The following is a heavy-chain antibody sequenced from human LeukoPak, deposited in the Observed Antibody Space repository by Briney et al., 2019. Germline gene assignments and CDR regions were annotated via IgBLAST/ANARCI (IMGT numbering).Heavy chain of an antibody. CDR3: ARDSYGADY. V-gene: IGHV3-30*04. CDR2: ISKDASNK. Sequence: PGRSLRLSCAASGFTFSNYAMHWVRQAPDKGLEWVAVISKDASNKYYADSVKGRFTISRDNSKNTLYLQMNRLRAEDTAVYYCARDSYGADYWGQGTLVTVSS. D-gene: IGHD4-17*01. J-gene: IGHJ4*02. CDR1: GFTFSNYA.